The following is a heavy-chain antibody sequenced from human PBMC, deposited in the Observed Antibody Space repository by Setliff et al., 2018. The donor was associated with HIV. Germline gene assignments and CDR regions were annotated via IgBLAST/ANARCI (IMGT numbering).Heavy chain of an antibody. CDR1: GGSISSSSYY. V-gene: IGHV4-39*07. D-gene: IGHD3-10*01. Sequence: SETLSLTCTVSGGSISSSSYYWGWVRQPPGKGLEWIGSMYYSGSTYYTPSLKSRITISLDTPKNQFSRRMRSVTAADTAVYYCARGAELLWFGELHNIPYFDYWGQGTLVTVSS. CDR2: MYYSGST. CDR3: ARGAELLWFGELHNIPYFDY. J-gene: IGHJ4*02.